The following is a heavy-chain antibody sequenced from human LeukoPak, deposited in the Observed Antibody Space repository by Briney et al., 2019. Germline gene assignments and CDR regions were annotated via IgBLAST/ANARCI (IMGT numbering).Heavy chain of an antibody. D-gene: IGHD1-26*01. J-gene: IGHJ4*02. Sequence: PGGSLRLSCAASGFTFSRYGMHWVRQAPGKGLEWVSFTRFDGKNKYYADSVKGRFTISKDSSKNTLDLQMNSLRAEDTAVYYCAKILVGATPNFDYWGQGTLVTVSS. CDR3: AKILVGATPNFDY. CDR1: GFTFSRYG. V-gene: IGHV3-30*02. CDR2: TRFDGKNK.